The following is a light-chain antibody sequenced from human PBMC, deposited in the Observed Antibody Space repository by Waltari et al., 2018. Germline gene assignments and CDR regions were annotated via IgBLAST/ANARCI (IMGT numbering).Light chain of an antibody. J-gene: IGKJ4*01. CDR3: QQRRNWPLT. Sequence: EIVLTQSPATLSLSPGERATLSCRASQSVSYYLAWYQQRPGQAPRLLIYDTSQGATGIPDRFCGSESVTDFPLTISSLEPEDFAVYDCQQRRNWPLTFGGGTKVEIK. CDR1: QSVSYY. V-gene: IGKV3-11*01. CDR2: DTS.